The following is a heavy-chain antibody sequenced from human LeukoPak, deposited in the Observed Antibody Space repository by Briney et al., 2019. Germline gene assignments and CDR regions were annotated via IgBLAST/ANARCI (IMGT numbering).Heavy chain of an antibody. Sequence: SETLPLTCTVSGYSINSGYFWGWVRQPPGKGPEWIGSIFHTGDVYYNPSLKSRVTISVDTSKNQFSLKLSSVTAADTAVYYCARDWAEWGQGTLVTVSS. CDR2: IFHTGDV. D-gene: IGHD7-27*01. CDR3: ARDWAE. J-gene: IGHJ4*02. V-gene: IGHV4-38-2*02. CDR1: GYSINSGYF.